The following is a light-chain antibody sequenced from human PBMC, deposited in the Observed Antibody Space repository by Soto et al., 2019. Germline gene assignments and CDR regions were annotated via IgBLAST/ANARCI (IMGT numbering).Light chain of an antibody. J-gene: IGKJ5*01. Sequence: DIRMTQSPASLSASVGDRVTLTCRASQSIGSYLNWYQHKPGKAPKLLIYGASNLQSGVPSRFSGSGSGTDFTLTISSLQPEDFATYYCQQSDSTPPTFGQGTDWRL. V-gene: IGKV1-39*01. CDR2: GAS. CDR3: QQSDSTPPT. CDR1: QSIGSY.